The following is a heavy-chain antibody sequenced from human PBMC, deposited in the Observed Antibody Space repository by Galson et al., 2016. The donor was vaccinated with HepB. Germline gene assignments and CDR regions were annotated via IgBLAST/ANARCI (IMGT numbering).Heavy chain of an antibody. Sequence: SVKVSCKASGYTFTGYYMHWVRQAPGQGLEWMGWIDPKSGGTDYAQKFQGRVTMTRDTSISTAYMELSRLRPDDTAVYYGARERTPHQGRWNDCDVYDIWGQGTMVTVSS. V-gene: IGHV1-2*02. CDR2: IDPKSGGT. CDR1: GYTFTGYY. CDR3: ARERTPHQGRWNDCDVYDI. D-gene: IGHD1-1*01. J-gene: IGHJ3*02.